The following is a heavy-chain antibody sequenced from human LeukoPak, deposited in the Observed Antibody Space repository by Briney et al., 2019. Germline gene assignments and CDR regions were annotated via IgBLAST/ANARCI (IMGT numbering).Heavy chain of an antibody. CDR1: GFTFDDYA. CDR2: ISWNSGSI. D-gene: IGHD4-17*01. V-gene: IGHV3-9*01. Sequence: PGGSLRLSCAASGFTFDDYAMHWVRHAPGKGLEWVSGISWNSGSIGYADSVKGRFTISRDNAKNSLYLQMNSLRAEDTALYYCAKGPYYGDYVGNWFDPWGQGTLVTVSS. CDR3: AKGPYYGDYVGNWFDP. J-gene: IGHJ5*02.